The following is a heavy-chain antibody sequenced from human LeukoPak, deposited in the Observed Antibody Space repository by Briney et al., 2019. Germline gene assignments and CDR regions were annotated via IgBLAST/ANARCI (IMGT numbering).Heavy chain of an antibody. D-gene: IGHD3-16*01. Sequence: GGSLRLSCAASGFTFSSYWMTWVRQAPGKGLEWVANINQDGSERHYVDSVKGRFTISRDNARNSLYLQMDSLRAEDTAVYYCARDMGLRYFDYWGQGTLVTVSS. J-gene: IGHJ4*02. CDR2: INQDGSER. CDR3: ARDMGLRYFDY. V-gene: IGHV3-7*01. CDR1: GFTFSSYW.